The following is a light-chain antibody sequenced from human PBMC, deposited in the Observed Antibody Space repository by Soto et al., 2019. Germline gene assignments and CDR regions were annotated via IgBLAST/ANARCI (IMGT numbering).Light chain of an antibody. CDR1: ESVSNN. CDR3: QQYNKWPLT. V-gene: IGKV3-15*01. Sequence: EIVLTQSPATLSVSQGERATLSCRASESVSNNLAWYQQKPGQAPRLLIFGASARATGIPARFSGSGSGTEFTLTISSRQSEDFAVYYCQQYNKWPLTFGGGTKVEIK. J-gene: IGKJ4*01. CDR2: GAS.